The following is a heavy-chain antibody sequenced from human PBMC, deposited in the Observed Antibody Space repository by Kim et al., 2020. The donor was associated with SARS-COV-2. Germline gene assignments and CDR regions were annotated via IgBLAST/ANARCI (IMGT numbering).Heavy chain of an antibody. CDR2: IIPILGIA. CDR3: ARDLKGWGFGELYGPGGALGY. CDR1: GGTFSSYA. J-gene: IGHJ4*02. V-gene: IGHV1-69*04. Sequence: SVKVSCKASGGTFSSYAISWVRQAPGQGLEWMGRIIPILGIANYAQKFQGRVTITADKSTSTAYMELSSLRSEDTAVYYCARDLKGWGFGELYGPGGALGYWGQGTLVTVSS. D-gene: IGHD3-10*01.